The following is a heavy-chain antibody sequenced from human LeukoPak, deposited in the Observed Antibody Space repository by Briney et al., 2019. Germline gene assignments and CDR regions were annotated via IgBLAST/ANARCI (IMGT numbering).Heavy chain of an antibody. CDR1: GHTFSTFW. CDR3: ARPYGVAGSMRGIDY. CDR2: TYPSNSDT. Sequence: ESLKISCKGPGHTFSTFWIGWVPQIPGKGLEWMGITYPSNSDTGYSPYFQGQVTISADKSVSTAYHQWRSLESSDTALDYCARPYGVAGSMRGIDYWGQGTLVTVSS. V-gene: IGHV5-51*01. J-gene: IGHJ4*02. D-gene: IGHD6-19*01.